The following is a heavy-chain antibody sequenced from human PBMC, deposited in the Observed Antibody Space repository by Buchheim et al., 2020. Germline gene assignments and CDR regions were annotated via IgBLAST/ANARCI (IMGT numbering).Heavy chain of an antibody. J-gene: IGHJ6*02. CDR3: AKDLYYYDSSGYYNYYYYYGMDV. CDR1: GFTFSSYA. D-gene: IGHD3-22*01. Sequence: EVQLLESGGGLVQPGGSLRLSCAASGFTFSSYAMSWVHQAPGKGLEWVSAISGSGGSTYYADSVKGRFTISRDKSKNTLSLQMNSLRAEDTAVYYCAKDLYYYDSSGYYNYYYYYGMDVWGQGTT. CDR2: ISGSGGST. V-gene: IGHV3-23*01.